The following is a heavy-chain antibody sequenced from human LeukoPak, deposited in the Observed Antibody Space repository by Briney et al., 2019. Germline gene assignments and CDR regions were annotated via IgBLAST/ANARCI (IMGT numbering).Heavy chain of an antibody. D-gene: IGHD6-19*01. Sequence: ASVKVSCKASGYTFTSYYMHWVRQVPGQGLEWMGIINPSGGSTSYAQKFQGRVTMTRDTSTSTVYMELSSLRSEDTAVYYCARDWQWLASAKDYYYGMDVWGQGTTVPVSS. J-gene: IGHJ6*02. CDR2: INPSGGST. V-gene: IGHV1-46*01. CDR1: GYTFTSYY. CDR3: ARDWQWLASAKDYYYGMDV.